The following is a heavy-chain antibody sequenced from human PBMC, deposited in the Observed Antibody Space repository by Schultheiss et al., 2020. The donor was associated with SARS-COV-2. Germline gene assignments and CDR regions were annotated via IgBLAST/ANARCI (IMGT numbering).Heavy chain of an antibody. CDR3: ARSGTTPNPYYYYYGMDV. Sequence: SETLSLTCAVSGGSISSSNWWSWVRQPPGKGLEWIGEIYHSGSTNYNPSLKSRVTISVDTSKNQFSLKLSSVTAADTAVYYCARSGTTPNPYYYYYGMDVWGQGTTVTVSS. CDR1: GGSISSSNW. D-gene: IGHD1-14*01. CDR2: IYHSGST. V-gene: IGHV4-4*02. J-gene: IGHJ6*02.